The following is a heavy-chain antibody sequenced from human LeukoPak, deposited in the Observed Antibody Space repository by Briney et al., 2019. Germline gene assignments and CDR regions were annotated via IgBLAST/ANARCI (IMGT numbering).Heavy chain of an antibody. CDR1: GFTFSKYW. J-gene: IGHJ6*02. D-gene: IGHD6-13*01. CDR3: AKDLSSSWYNSYYYYGMDV. Sequence: GGSLRLSCAASGFTFSKYWMHWVRQGPGKGLVWVSGISWNSGSIGYADSVKGRFTISRDNAKNSPYLQMNSLRAEDTALYYCAKDLSSSWYNSYYYYGMDVWGQGTTVTVSS. CDR2: ISWNSGSI. V-gene: IGHV3-9*01.